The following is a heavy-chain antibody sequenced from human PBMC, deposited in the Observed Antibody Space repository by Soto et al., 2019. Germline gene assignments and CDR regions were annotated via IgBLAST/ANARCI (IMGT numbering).Heavy chain of an antibody. CDR1: GGSISSYY. V-gene: IGHV4-59*08. J-gene: IGHJ5*02. CDR2: IYYSGST. Sequence: SETLSLTCTVSGGSISSYYWSWIRQPPGKGLEWIGYIYYSGSTNYNPSLKSRVTISVDTSKNQFSLKLSSVTAADTAVYYCARHWVEGIVVVPAAIYWFDPWGQGTLVTVSS. CDR3: ARHWVEGIVVVPAAIYWFDP. D-gene: IGHD2-2*01.